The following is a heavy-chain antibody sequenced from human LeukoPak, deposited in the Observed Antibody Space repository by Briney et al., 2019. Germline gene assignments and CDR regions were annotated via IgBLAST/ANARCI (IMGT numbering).Heavy chain of an antibody. CDR2: IYTSGST. CDR3: ARGSVTGGWFDP. D-gene: IGHD2-21*02. J-gene: IGHJ5*02. V-gene: IGHV4-61*02. Sequence: PSQTLSLTCTVSGGSISSGSYYWSWIRQPAGKGLEWIGRIYTSGSTNYNPSLKSRVTISVDTSKNQFSLKLSSVTAADTAVYYCARGSVTGGWFDPWGQGTLVTVSS. CDR1: GGSISSGSYY.